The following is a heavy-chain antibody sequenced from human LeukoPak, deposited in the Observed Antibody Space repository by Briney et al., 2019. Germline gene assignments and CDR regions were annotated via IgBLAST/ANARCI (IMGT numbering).Heavy chain of an antibody. CDR3: AGYNSVRDEAWWFNP. V-gene: IGHV1-8*01. Sequence: GASVKVSCKASGYTFTSYDINWVRQATGQGLEWMGWMNPNSGNTGYAQKFQGRVTLTRDMSTSTDYLELSSLRSEDTAVYYCAGYNSVRDEAWWFNPWGQGTLVTVSS. CDR1: GYTFTSYD. D-gene: IGHD5-24*01. J-gene: IGHJ5*02. CDR2: MNPNSGNT.